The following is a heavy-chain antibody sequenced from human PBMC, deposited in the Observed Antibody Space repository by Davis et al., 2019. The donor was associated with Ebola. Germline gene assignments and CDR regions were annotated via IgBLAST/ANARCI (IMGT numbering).Heavy chain of an antibody. Sequence: MPGGSLRLSCAVSGGSISSSNWWSWVRQPPGKGLEWIGEIYHSGSTNYNPSLKSRVTISVDTSKNQFSLKLSSVTAADTAVYYCARDSDYGDIDYWGQGTLVTVSS. CDR2: IYHSGST. V-gene: IGHV4-4*02. CDR1: GGSISSSNW. J-gene: IGHJ4*02. D-gene: IGHD4-17*01. CDR3: ARDSDYGDIDY.